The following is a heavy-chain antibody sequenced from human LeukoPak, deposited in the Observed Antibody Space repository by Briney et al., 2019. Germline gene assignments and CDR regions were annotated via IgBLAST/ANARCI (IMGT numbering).Heavy chain of an antibody. CDR1: GFTFSSYA. CDR3: AKGPKVQLRSNY. J-gene: IGHJ4*02. CDR2: ISGSGGST. D-gene: IGHD5-18*01. Sequence: PGASLRLSCAASGFTFSSYAMSWVRQAPGKGLEWVSAISGSGGSTYYADSVRGRFTISRDNSKNTLYLQMNSLRAEDTAVYYCAKGPKVQLRSNYWGQGTLVTVSS. V-gene: IGHV3-23*01.